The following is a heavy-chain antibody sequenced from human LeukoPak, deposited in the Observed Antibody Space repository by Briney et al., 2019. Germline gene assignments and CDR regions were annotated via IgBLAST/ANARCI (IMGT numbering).Heavy chain of an antibody. V-gene: IGHV4-34*01. CDR3: ARGIDYDFWSGYYTGWFDP. CDR2: INHSGST. CDR1: GGSFSGYY. J-gene: IGHJ5*02. Sequence: SETLSLTCAVYGGSFSGYYWSWIRQSPGKGLEWIGEINHSGSTNYNPSLKSRVTISVDTSKNQFSLKLSSVTAADTAVYYCARGIDYDFWSGYYTGWFDPWGQGTLVTVSS. D-gene: IGHD3-3*01.